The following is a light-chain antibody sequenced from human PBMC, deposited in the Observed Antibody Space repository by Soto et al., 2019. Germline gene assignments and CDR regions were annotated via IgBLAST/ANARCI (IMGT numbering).Light chain of an antibody. CDR2: GAS. V-gene: IGKV3-15*01. Sequence: EIVMTQSPATLSVSPGESATLSCRASQSVWSYLAWYQQKPGQAPRLLIYGASTRFPGVPARFSGSGSGTEFTLTISSLQSEDSAVYYCQQYSNWATWTFGQGTKVEIK. CDR3: QQYSNWATWT. J-gene: IGKJ1*01. CDR1: QSVWSY.